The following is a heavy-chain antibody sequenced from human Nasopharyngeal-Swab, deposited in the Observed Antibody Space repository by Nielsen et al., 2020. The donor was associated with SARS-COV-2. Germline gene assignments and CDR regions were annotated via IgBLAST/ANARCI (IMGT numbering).Heavy chain of an antibody. V-gene: IGHV3-30*04. J-gene: IGHJ5*02. D-gene: IGHD6-19*01. Sequence: GSLKISCAASGFTFSSYAMHWVRQAPGKGLEWVAVISYDGSNKYYADSVKGRFTISRDNSKNTLYLQMNSLRAEDTAVYYCARDRLAVAGEVGGWFDPWGQGTLVTVSS. CDR3: ARDRLAVAGEVGGWFDP. CDR1: GFTFSSYA. CDR2: ISYDGSNK.